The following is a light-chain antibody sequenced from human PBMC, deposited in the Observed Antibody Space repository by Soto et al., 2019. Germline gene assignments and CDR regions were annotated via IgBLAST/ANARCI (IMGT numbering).Light chain of an antibody. J-gene: IGKJ1*01. CDR2: GAS. CDR1: QSVNSNY. Sequence: EIVLTQSPGTVSLSPGERATLSCGASQSVNSNYLAWYQQKPGQAPRLLIYGASYRATGIPDRFSGSGSGTDFTLTITRLEPEDFAVYYCQQYTGSPWTFGQGTKVDIK. V-gene: IGKV3-20*01. CDR3: QQYTGSPWT.